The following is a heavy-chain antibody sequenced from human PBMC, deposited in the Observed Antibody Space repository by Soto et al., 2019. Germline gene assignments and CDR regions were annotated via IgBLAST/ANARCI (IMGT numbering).Heavy chain of an antibody. J-gene: IGHJ6*02. Sequence: QTGGSLRLSCAASGFTFSSYDMHWVRQATGKGLEWVSAIGTAGDTYYPGSVKGRFAISRENAKNSLYLQMNSLRAGDTAVYYCARAGGDYRYYYYGMDVWGQGTTVTVSS. CDR2: IGTAGDT. V-gene: IGHV3-13*01. D-gene: IGHD4-17*01. CDR1: GFTFSSYD. CDR3: ARAGGDYRYYYYGMDV.